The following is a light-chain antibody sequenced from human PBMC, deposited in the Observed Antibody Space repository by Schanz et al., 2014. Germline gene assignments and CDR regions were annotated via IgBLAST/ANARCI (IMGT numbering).Light chain of an antibody. V-gene: IGKV1-5*01. J-gene: IGKJ5*01. CDR1: QSISTS. CDR3: QQVDSYPLT. CDR2: DAS. Sequence: DIQMTQSPSTLSASVGDTVTITCRASQSISTSLAWYQQKPGKAPYLLIYDASSLESGVPSRFSGSGSGTEFTLTISSLQPEDFGTYYCQQVDSYPLTFGQGTRLEIK.